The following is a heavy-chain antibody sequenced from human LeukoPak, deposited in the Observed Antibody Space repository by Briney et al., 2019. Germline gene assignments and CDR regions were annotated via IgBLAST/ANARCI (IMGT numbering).Heavy chain of an antibody. V-gene: IGHV4-38-2*02. Sequence: SETLSLTCTVSGYSISGGYYWGWIRQSPGKGLEWIATIFHSGSIYYNPSLKSRVTLSVDTSKNQFSLEPNSVTAADTAVYYCARMGVSYYYDSSTYYPIAFGVWGQGTMVTVSS. CDR1: GYSISGGYY. CDR2: IFHSGSI. D-gene: IGHD3-22*01. CDR3: ARMGVSYYYDSSTYYPIAFGV. J-gene: IGHJ3*01.